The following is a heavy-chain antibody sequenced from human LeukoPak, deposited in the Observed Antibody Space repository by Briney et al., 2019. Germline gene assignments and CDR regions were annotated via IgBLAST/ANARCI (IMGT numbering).Heavy chain of an antibody. CDR2: IYYSGST. D-gene: IGHD3-10*01. Sequence: SETLSLTCTVSGGSISSHYWSWLRQPPGKGLEWIGYIYYSGSTNYNPSLKSRVTISVDTSKNQFSLKLSSVTAADTAVYYCATGGTMGVDYWGQGTLVTVSS. V-gene: IGHV4-59*11. J-gene: IGHJ4*02. CDR3: ATGGTMGVDY. CDR1: GGSISSHY.